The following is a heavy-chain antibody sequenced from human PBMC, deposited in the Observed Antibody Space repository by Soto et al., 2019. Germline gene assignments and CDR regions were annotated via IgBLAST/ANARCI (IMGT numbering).Heavy chain of an antibody. CDR1: GGTFSSYT. CDR2: IIPILGIA. Sequence: QVQLVQSGAEVKKPGSSVKVSCKASGGTFSSYTISWVRQAPGQGLEWMGRIIPILGIANYAQKFQGRVTITADKSTSTAYMELSSLRSEDTAVYYCASTMGHCSGGSCSQAFDYWGQGTLVTVSS. J-gene: IGHJ4*02. D-gene: IGHD2-15*01. CDR3: ASTMGHCSGGSCSQAFDY. V-gene: IGHV1-69*02.